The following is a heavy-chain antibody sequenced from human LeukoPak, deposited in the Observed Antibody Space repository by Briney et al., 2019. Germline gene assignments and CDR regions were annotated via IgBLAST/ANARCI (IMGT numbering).Heavy chain of an antibody. J-gene: IGHJ3*02. V-gene: IGHV3-21*01. CDR3: ARLSRSFDAFDI. Sequence: GGSLRLSCAASGFTFSSYSMNWFRQAPGKGLEWVSSISSSSSYIYCADSVKGRFTISRDNAKNSLYLQMNSLRAEDTAVYYCARLSRSFDAFDIWGQGTMVTVSS. CDR1: GFTFSSYS. D-gene: IGHD1-26*01. CDR2: ISSSSSYI.